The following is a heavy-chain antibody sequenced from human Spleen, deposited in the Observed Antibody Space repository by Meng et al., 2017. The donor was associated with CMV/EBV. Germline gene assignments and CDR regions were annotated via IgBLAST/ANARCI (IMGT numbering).Heavy chain of an antibody. J-gene: IGHJ4*02. CDR2: IYYTGST. CDR3: ATGPMFNY. CDR1: DYSISSGYY. Sequence: SETLSLTCTVSDYSISSGYYWGWIRQPPGKGLEWIGHIYYTGSTHYNPSLKSRGTISLDMSKNQFSLNLRSVTAADTAVYYCATGPMFNYWGQGTLVTVSS. D-gene: IGHD3-10*02. V-gene: IGHV4-38-2*02.